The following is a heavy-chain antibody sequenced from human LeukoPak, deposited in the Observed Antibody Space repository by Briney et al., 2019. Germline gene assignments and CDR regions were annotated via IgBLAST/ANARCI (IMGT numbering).Heavy chain of an antibody. J-gene: IGHJ5*02. V-gene: IGHV1-2*02. Sequence: ASVKVSCKASGGTFSSYAISWVRQAPGQGLEWMGWINPNSGGTNYAQKFQGRVTMTRDTSISTAYMELSRLRSDDTAVYYCARDRRGAVAGFDPWGQGTLVTVSS. CDR2: INPNSGGT. CDR3: ARDRRGAVAGFDP. D-gene: IGHD6-19*01. CDR1: GGTFSSYA.